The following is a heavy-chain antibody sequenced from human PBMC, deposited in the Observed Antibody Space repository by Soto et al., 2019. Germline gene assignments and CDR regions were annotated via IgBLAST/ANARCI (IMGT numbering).Heavy chain of an antibody. CDR2: IIPIFGTA. Sequence: SVKVSCKASGGTFSSYAISWVRQAPGQGLEWMGGIIPIFGTANYAQKFQGRVTITADESTSTAYMELSSLRSEDTAVYYCARTRYRIAAAGPKRSFDYWGQGTLVTVSS. CDR3: ARTRYRIAAAGPKRSFDY. CDR1: GGTFSSYA. V-gene: IGHV1-69*13. J-gene: IGHJ4*02. D-gene: IGHD6-13*01.